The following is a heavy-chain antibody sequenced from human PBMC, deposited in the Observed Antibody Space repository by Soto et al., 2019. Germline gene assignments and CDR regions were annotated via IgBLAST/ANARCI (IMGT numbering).Heavy chain of an antibody. CDR1: AENVSSISAA. V-gene: IGHV6-1*01. Sequence: SPSHSITCVISAENVSSISAAWTWIRQSPSRGLEWLGRTYDRSEWYNDYAVSVKSRITIKPDTSRNQFSPQLTSVTPEDTAVYYCAREAWATLTNVYSYGTEVWGQGTAVSVCS. CDR3: AREAWATLTNVYSYGTEV. J-gene: IGHJ6*02. D-gene: IGHD5-12*01. CDR2: TYDRSEWYN.